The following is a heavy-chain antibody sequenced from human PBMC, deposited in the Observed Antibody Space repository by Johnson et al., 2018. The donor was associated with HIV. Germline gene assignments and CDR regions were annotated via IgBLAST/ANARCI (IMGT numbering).Heavy chain of an antibody. D-gene: IGHD6-13*01. J-gene: IGHJ3*02. CDR3: ASRGREIVAAGILGAFDI. CDR1: GFTLSHAW. Sequence: VQLVESGGGLVKPGGSLRLSCVASGFTLSHAWMSWVRQAPGKGLEWVSVIYSGGSTYYADSVKGRFTISRDNSKNTLYLQMNSLRAEDTAVYYCASRGREIVAAGILGAFDIWGQGTMVTVSS. CDR2: IYSGGST. V-gene: IGHV3-66*01.